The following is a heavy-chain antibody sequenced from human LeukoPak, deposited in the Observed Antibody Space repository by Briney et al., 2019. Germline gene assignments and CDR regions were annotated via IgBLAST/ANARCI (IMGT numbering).Heavy chain of an antibody. D-gene: IGHD3-3*01. Sequence: PGVSLRLSCAASGFTFSTYAMSWVRQAPGKGLEWVSAISGSGGSTYYADSVKGRFTISRDNSKNTLYLQMNSLRAEDTAVYYCAKDGMFTIFGVVIAACDYWGQGTLVTVSS. CDR1: GFTFSTYA. V-gene: IGHV3-23*01. J-gene: IGHJ4*02. CDR2: ISGSGGST. CDR3: AKDGMFTIFGVVIAACDY.